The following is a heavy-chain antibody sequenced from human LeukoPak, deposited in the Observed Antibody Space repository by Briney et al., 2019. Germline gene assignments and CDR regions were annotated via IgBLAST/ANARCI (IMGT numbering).Heavy chain of an antibody. D-gene: IGHD5-18*01. J-gene: IGHJ6*01. V-gene: IGHV3-7*01. CDR2: IKQEQYGSEE. CDR1: GFTFSNYW. Sequence: PGGSLRLSCAASGFTFSNYWTSWVRQAPGKGLEWVANIKQEQYGSEEYYVESLKGRFTIFSDNAKNSVHLQMNSLRVEDTAVDYCARGQHNYGWRRDVWAQGPKVTVS. CDR3: ARGQHNYGWRRDV.